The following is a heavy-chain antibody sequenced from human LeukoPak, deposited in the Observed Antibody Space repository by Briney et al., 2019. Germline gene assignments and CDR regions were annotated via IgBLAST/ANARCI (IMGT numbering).Heavy chain of an antibody. CDR3: TKLAVASADS. Sequence: GGSLRLSCAASGFSFISYEMNWVRQAPGKGLEWVSNISPSGSTKYYADSVKGRFTVSRDNAKNSLYLQMNSLRAGDTGAYYCTKLAVASADSWGQGTLVTVSS. V-gene: IGHV3-48*03. CDR1: GFSFISYE. D-gene: IGHD6-19*01. J-gene: IGHJ4*02. CDR2: ISPSGSTK.